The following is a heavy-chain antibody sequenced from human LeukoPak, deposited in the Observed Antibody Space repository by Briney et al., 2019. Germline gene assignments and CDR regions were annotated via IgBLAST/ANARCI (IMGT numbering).Heavy chain of an antibody. V-gene: IGHV4-4*07. D-gene: IGHD3-10*01. CDR2: IYTSGST. CDR3: ARESTLLWFGELLMGFDY. Sequence: SETLSLTCTVSGGSISSYYWSWIRQPAGKGLEWIGRIYTSGSTNYNPSLKSRVTMSVDTSKNQFSLKLSSVTAADTAVYYCARESTLLWFGELLMGFDYWGQGTPVTVSS. CDR1: GGSISSYY. J-gene: IGHJ4*02.